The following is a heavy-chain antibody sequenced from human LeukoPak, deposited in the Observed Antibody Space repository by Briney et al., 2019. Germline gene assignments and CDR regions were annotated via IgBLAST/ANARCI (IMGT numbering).Heavy chain of an antibody. CDR1: GFTFSSYS. CDR2: ISSSSYI. Sequence: GGSLRLSCAASGFTFSSYSMNWVRQAPGKGLEWVSSISSSSYIYYADSVKGRFTISRDNSKNTLYLQMNSLRAEDTAVYYCAIPPSQWELGGWGQGTMVTVSS. J-gene: IGHJ3*01. CDR3: AIPPSQWELGG. V-gene: IGHV3-21*04. D-gene: IGHD1-26*01.